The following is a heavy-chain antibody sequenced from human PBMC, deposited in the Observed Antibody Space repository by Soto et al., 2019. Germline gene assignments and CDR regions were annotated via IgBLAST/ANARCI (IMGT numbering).Heavy chain of an antibody. V-gene: IGHV1-2*02. D-gene: IGHD3-22*01. CDR3: AGSITMIVVVPSRSPLDY. CDR1: GYTFTGYY. J-gene: IGHJ4*02. CDR2: INPNSGGT. Sequence: ASVKVSCKASGYTFTGYYMHWVRQAPGQGLEWMGWINPNSGGTNYAQKFQGRVTITADESTSTAYMELSSLRSEDTAVYYCAGSITMIVVVPSRSPLDYWGQGTLVTVSS.